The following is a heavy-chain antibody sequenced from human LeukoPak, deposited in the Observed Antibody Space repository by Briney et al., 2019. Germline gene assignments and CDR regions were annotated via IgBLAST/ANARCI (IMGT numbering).Heavy chain of an antibody. Sequence: PRGSLRLSCAASGFTFSSYWMHWVRQAPGKGLVWVSRINSDGSSTSYADSVKGRFTISRDNAKNTLYLQMNSLRAEDTAVYYCARDRYQLLLWYYYYYGMDVWGKGTTVTVSS. CDR1: GFTFSSYW. CDR3: ARDRYQLLLWYYYYYGMDV. D-gene: IGHD2-2*01. V-gene: IGHV3-74*01. CDR2: INSDGSST. J-gene: IGHJ6*04.